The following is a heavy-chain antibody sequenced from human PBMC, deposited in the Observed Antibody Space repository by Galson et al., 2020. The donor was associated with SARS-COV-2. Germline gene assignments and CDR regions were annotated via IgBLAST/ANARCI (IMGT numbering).Heavy chain of an antibody. CDR3: ARDRSGSSGV. D-gene: IGHD1-26*01. CDR2: IGAYNGNT. V-gene: IGHV1-18*01. CDR1: GYTFDTYG. Sequence: ASVKVSCKASGYTFDTYGLSWVRQAPGQGLEWMGWIGAYNGNTNYVQKFQGRVTMTADTSTSTAYMELTNLRSDDTAVYYCARDRSGSSGVWGQGTRVIVSS. J-gene: IGHJ4*02.